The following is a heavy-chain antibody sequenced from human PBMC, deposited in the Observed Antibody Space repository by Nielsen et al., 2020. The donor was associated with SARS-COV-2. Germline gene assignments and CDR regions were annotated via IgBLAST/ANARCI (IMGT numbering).Heavy chain of an antibody. D-gene: IGHD6-13*01. CDR1: GFTFSSYA. Sequence: GESLKISCAASGFTFSSYAMSWVRQAPGKGLEWVSSISSSSSYIYYADSVKGRFTISRDNAKNSLYLQMNSLRAEDTAVYYCARELSANVKYSSSWYVFDYWGQGTLVTVSS. CDR3: ARELSANVKYSSSWYVFDY. V-gene: IGHV3-21*01. CDR2: ISSSSSYI. J-gene: IGHJ4*02.